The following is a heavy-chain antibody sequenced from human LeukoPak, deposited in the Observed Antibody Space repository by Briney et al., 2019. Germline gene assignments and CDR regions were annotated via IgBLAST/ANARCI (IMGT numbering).Heavy chain of an antibody. V-gene: IGHV1-69*13. J-gene: IGHJ6*02. CDR1: GGTFSSYA. D-gene: IGHD3-3*01. Sequence: ASVKVSCKASGGTFSSYAISWVRQAPGQGLEWMGGIIPIFGTANYAQKFQGRVTITADESASTAYMELSSLRSEDTAVYYCARDLSDYDFWSGYPPTQPHGMDVWGQGTTVTVSS. CDR3: ARDLSDYDFWSGYPPTQPHGMDV. CDR2: IIPIFGTA.